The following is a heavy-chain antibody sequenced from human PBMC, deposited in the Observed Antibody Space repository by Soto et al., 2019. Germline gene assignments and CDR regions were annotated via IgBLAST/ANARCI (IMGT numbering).Heavy chain of an antibody. J-gene: IGHJ3*02. CDR2: FNPEDGDT. CDR3: ATGSGWYAFDI. Sequence: ASVKVSCKASGYSFTGNSMHWVRQAPGQGLEWMGGFNPEDGDTNYAQKFQGRVTMTKDTSTDTAYMELSSLRSEDTAVYYCATGSGWYAFDIWGQGTMVTVSS. V-gene: IGHV1-24*01. CDR1: GYSFTGNS. D-gene: IGHD6-19*01.